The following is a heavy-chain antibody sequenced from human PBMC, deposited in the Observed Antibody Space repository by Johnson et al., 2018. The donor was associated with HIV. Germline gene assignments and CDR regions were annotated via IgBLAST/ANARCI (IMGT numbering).Heavy chain of an antibody. CDR3: AKESRYSARYNWNDGYAFDI. CDR1: GFTFSSYA. CDR2: ISYDGSNK. V-gene: IGHV3-30*04. J-gene: IGHJ3*02. D-gene: IGHD1-1*01. Sequence: QVQLVESGGGVVQPGRSLRLSCAASGFTFSSYAMHWVRQAPGKGLEWVAVISYDGSNKYYADSVKGRFTISRDNSKNTLYLQMNSLRAEDTGLYYCAKESRYSARYNWNDGYAFDIWGQGTMVTGSS.